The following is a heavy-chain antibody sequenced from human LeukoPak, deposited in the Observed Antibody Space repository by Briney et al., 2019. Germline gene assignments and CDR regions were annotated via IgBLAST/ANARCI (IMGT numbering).Heavy chain of an antibody. D-gene: IGHD6-25*01. CDR2: IYYSGST. CDR3: ARHWMAAAPYWYFDL. J-gene: IGHJ2*01. Sequence: PSETLSLTCTVSGGSISSYYWSWIRQPPGKGLEWIGYIYYSGSTNYNPSLKSRVTISVDTSKNQFSLKLSSVTAADTAVYYCARHWMAAAPYWYFDLWGRGTLVTVSS. CDR1: GGSISSYY. V-gene: IGHV4-59*08.